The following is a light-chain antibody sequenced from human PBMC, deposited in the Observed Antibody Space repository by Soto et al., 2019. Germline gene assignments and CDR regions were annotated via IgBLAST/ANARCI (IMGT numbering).Light chain of an antibody. CDR1: QGISSN. J-gene: IGKJ1*01. CDR2: AAS. Sequence: DIQMTQSPSSLSASVGDRVTITCRASQGISSNLNWYQQKPGKAPKLLIYAASNLQSGVPSTFSGSGSGTDFTLTISSLQPEDFATYYCQQSHSIPWTFGQGTKVDIK. CDR3: QQSHSIPWT. V-gene: IGKV1-39*01.